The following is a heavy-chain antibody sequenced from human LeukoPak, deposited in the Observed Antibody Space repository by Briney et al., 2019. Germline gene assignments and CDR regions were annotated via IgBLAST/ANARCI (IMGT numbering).Heavy chain of an antibody. Sequence: GGSLRLSCAASGFTFSDYYMSWIRQAPGKGLEWVSYISSSGSTIHYADSVKGRFTISRDNAKNSLYLQMNSLRAEDTAVYYCAREDPLRYFDWLSGYYGMDVWGQGTTVTVSS. CDR2: ISSSGSTI. D-gene: IGHD3-9*01. CDR1: GFTFSDYY. CDR3: AREDPLRYFDWLSGYYGMDV. J-gene: IGHJ6*02. V-gene: IGHV3-11*01.